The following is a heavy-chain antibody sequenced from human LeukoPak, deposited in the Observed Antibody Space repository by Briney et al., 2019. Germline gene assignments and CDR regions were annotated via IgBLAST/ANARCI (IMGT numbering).Heavy chain of an antibody. Sequence: GASVKVSCKASGYTFTGYYLHWVRQAPGQGLEWMGWINPNSGGTNYAQKFQGRVTMTRDTPISTAYMELSRLRSDDTAVYYCARGYCSGGSCYRYNWFDPWGQGTLVTVSS. D-gene: IGHD2-15*01. CDR1: GYTFTGYY. CDR2: INPNSGGT. CDR3: ARGYCSGGSCYRYNWFDP. J-gene: IGHJ5*02. V-gene: IGHV1-2*02.